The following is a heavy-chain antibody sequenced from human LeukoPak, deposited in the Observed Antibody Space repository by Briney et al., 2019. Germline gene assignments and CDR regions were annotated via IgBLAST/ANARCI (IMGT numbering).Heavy chain of an antibody. CDR3: ARVKSYYDINYYYYMDV. V-gene: IGHV7-4-1*02. Sequence: ASVKVSCKASGYTFTSYAMNWVRQAPGQGLEWMGWINTNTGNPTYAQGFTGRFVFSLDTSVSTAYLQISSLKAEDTAVYYCARVKSYYDINYYYYMDVWGKGTTVTVSS. D-gene: IGHD3-22*01. CDR2: INTNTGNP. CDR1: GYTFTSYA. J-gene: IGHJ6*03.